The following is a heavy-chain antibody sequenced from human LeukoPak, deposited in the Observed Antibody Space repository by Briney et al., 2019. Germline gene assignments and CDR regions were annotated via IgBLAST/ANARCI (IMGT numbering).Heavy chain of an antibody. CDR1: GFTFSSYW. J-gene: IGHJ4*02. D-gene: IGHD6-13*01. Sequence: GGSLRLSCAASGFTFSSYWMSWVRQAPGKGLEWVANIKQDGSEKYYVDSVKGRFTISRDNAKNSLYLQMNSLRAEDTAVYYCARFRGSRWYGSVDYWGQGTLVNVSS. CDR3: ARFRGSRWYGSVDY. V-gene: IGHV3-7*01. CDR2: IKQDGSEK.